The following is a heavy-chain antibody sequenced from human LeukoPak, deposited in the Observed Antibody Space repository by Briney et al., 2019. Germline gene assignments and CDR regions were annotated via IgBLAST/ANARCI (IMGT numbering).Heavy chain of an antibody. CDR1: GYLFADYY. V-gene: IGHV1-2*02. CDR3: ARDPETYRGHHSHFDL. D-gene: IGHD1-14*01. CDR2: INPYTGDS. J-gene: IGHJ4*02. Sequence: GASVKVSCKAAGYLFADYYINWVRQVPGQGLEWMGWINPYTGDSYYGRKFEGRVTMTQDASMSVVYVELSSLTFHDTAVYFCARDPETYRGHHSHFDLWGQGTLVPVSS.